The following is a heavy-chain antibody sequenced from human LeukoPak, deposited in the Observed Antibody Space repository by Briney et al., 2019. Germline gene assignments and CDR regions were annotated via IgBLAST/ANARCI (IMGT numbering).Heavy chain of an antibody. V-gene: IGHV3-7*01. D-gene: IGHD3-9*01. CDR1: RITFSSNW. J-gene: IGHJ4*02. Sequence: GGSLRLSCTLSRITFSSNWMNWVRQAPGRGLEWVANINQDGSAKFYVDSVRGRFTISRDNARNSVYLQMDSLRAEDTAVYYCARGHYDVLAASYKWTPDYWGQGTLVTVSS. CDR3: ARGHYDVLAASYKWTPDY. CDR2: INQDGSAK.